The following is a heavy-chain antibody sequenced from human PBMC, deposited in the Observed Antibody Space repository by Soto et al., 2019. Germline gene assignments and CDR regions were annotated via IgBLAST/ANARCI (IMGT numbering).Heavy chain of an antibody. Sequence: ASVKVSCKASGYTFTSYGISWVRQAPGQGLEWMGWISAYNGNTNYAQKLQGRVTMTTDTSTSTAYMELRSLRSDDTAVYYCARASLGVIILHPTNYIHYWGQATLVSGSS. CDR1: GYTFTSYG. CDR3: ARASLGVIILHPTNYIHY. D-gene: IGHD3-10*01. J-gene: IGHJ4*02. CDR2: ISAYNGNT. V-gene: IGHV1-18*01.